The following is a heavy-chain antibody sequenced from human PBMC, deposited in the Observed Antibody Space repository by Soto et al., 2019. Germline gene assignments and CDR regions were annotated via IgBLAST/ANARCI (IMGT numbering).Heavy chain of an antibody. CDR3: ARDDYGDDHWFDP. CDR2: IIPILGIA. D-gene: IGHD4-17*01. V-gene: IGHV1-69*08. J-gene: IGHJ5*02. CDR1: GGTFSSYT. Sequence: QVQLVQSGAEVKKPGSSVKVSCKASGGTFSSYTISWVRQAPGQGLEWMGRIIPILGIANYAQKFQGRVTITADKSTSTAYMELSSLRSEDTAVYYCARDDYGDDHWFDPWGQGTLVTVSS.